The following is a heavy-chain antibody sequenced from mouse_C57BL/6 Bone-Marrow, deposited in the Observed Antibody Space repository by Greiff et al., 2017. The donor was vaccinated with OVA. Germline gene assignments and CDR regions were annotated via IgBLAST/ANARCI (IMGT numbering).Heavy chain of an antibody. Sequence: DVMLVESGGDLVKPGGSLKLSCAASGFTFSSYGMSWVRQTPDKRLEWVATISSGGSYTYYPDSVKGRFTISRDNAKNTLYLQMSSLKSEDTAMYYCARRYYGSSFDYWGQGTTLTVSS. CDR3: ARRYYGSSFDY. CDR1: GFTFSSYG. J-gene: IGHJ2*01. D-gene: IGHD1-1*01. V-gene: IGHV5-6*02. CDR2: ISSGGSYT.